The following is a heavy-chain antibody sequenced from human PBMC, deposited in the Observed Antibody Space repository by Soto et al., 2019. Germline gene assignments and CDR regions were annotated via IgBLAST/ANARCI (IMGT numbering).Heavy chain of an antibody. Sequence: SETLSLTCTVSGGSISSGGYYWSWIRQHPGKGLEWIGYIYYSGSTYYNPSLKSRVTISVDTSKNQFSLKLSSVTAADTAVYYCARVAYYDSSGYYYFDYWGXGTLVKVSS. CDR3: ARVAYYDSSGYYYFDY. V-gene: IGHV4-31*03. CDR1: GGSISSGGYY. D-gene: IGHD3-22*01. J-gene: IGHJ4*01. CDR2: IYYSGST.